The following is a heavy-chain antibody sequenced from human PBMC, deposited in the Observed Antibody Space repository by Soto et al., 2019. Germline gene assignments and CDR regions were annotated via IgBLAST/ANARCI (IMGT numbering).Heavy chain of an antibody. J-gene: IGHJ4*02. D-gene: IGHD6-19*01. CDR2: IYHSGST. CDR1: GGSISSGGYS. V-gene: IGHV4-30-2*01. Sequence: SETLSLTCAVSGGSISSGGYSWSWIRQPPGKGLEWIGYIYHSGSTYYNPSLKNRVTISVDKSKSQFSLNLNSVTAADTAIYYCASQGGWYIDYWGQGALVTVSS. CDR3: ASQGGWYIDY.